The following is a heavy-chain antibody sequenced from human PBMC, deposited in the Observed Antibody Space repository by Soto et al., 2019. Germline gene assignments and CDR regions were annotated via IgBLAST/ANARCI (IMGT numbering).Heavy chain of an antibody. V-gene: IGHV3-21*01. D-gene: IGHD4-4*01. CDR2: ISSSSSYI. CDR3: ARDRRMTTVTDWFDP. Sequence: LRLSCAASGFTFSSYSMNWVRQAPGKGLEWVSSISSSSSYIYYADSVKGRFTISRDNAKNSLYLQMNSLRAEDTAVYYCARDRRMTTVTDWFDPWGHGTLVTVSS. J-gene: IGHJ5*02. CDR1: GFTFSSYS.